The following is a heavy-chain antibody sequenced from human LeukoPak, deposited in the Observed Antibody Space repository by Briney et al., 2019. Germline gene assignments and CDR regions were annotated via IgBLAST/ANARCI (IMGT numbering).Heavy chain of an antibody. V-gene: IGHV3-30*04. D-gene: IGHD3-10*01. Sequence: PGRSLRLSCAASGFTFSSYAMHWVRQAPGKGLEWVAIISYDGSYKSNADSVKGRFTISRDNSKNTLYLQMNSLRAEDTAVYYCVRVATMVRGAIIGSFDYWGQGTLVTVSS. CDR1: GFTFSSYA. CDR2: ISYDGSYK. J-gene: IGHJ4*02. CDR3: VRVATMVRGAIIGSFDY.